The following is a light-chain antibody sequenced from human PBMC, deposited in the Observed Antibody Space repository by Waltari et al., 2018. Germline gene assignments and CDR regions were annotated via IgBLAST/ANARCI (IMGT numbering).Light chain of an antibody. Sequence: DIQMTQSPSSLSASVGDRVTITCRASQSISIYLNVYQQKPGNGPKLLVYSASSLQSGVPSRFSGSGSGTDFILTISSLQPEDFATYYCQQSSDIPFTFGPGTKVDIK. CDR3: QQSSDIPFT. CDR2: SAS. CDR1: QSISIY. J-gene: IGKJ3*01. V-gene: IGKV1-39*01.